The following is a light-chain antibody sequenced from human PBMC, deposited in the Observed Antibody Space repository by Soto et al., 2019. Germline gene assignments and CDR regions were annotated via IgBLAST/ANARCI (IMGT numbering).Light chain of an antibody. Sequence: EIVLTQSPGTLSLSPGERATLSCRASQSGRDMYLAWYQQKPGQPPRLLIYGVSSRAYGIPARFSGSGSGKDFMLTISRLEPEDFAVYYRQHYGQPLYTFGQGTKVDIX. CDR1: QSGRDMY. V-gene: IGKV3-20*01. CDR3: QHYGQPLYT. J-gene: IGKJ1*01. CDR2: GVS.